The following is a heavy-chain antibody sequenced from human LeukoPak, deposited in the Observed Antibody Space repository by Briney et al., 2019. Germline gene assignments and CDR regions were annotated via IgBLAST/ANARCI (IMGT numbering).Heavy chain of an antibody. V-gene: IGHV3-30*18. CDR3: AKDSSSGSSYYFHGMDV. CDR2: ISYDGGNK. J-gene: IGHJ6*02. CDR1: GFIFGAHG. Sequence: GGSLRLSCTASGFIFGAHGMHWVRQAPGKGLEWVAVISYDGGNKYSADSVKGRFTISRDNSRNTLYLQMNGLRAEDTAVYYCAKDSSSGSSYYFHGMDVWGQGTTVTVSS. D-gene: IGHD3-10*01.